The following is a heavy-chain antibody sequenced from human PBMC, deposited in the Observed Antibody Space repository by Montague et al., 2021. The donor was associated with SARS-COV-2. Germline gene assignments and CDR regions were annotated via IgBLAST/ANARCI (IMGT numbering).Heavy chain of an antibody. J-gene: IGHJ3*01. CDR1: GGSISSSNYY. D-gene: IGHD5-12*01. CDR2: IYDSGST. V-gene: IGHV4-39*02. Sequence: SETLSLTCTVSGGSISSSNYYWDWIRQPPGKGLEWIGSIYDSGSTYYNPSLKSRVTISVDTSKNHFSLKLSSVTAADTAVYYCARRGRKLLPVATTIGGFEFWGQGTMGAGSS. CDR3: ARRGRKLLPVATTIGGFEF.